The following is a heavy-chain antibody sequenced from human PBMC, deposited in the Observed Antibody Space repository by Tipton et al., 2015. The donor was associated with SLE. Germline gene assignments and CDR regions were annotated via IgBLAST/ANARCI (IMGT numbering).Heavy chain of an antibody. CDR2: ISSSDSTI. V-gene: IGHV3-11*04. CDR3: GTTTTDYGMDV. J-gene: IGHJ6*02. D-gene: IGHD2/OR15-2a*01. CDR1: GFTFSDYY. Sequence: SLRLSCAASGFTFSDYYMSWIRQAPGKGLKWVSYISSSDSTIYFADSVKGRFTISRDNAKNSLYLQMNSLRAEDAAVYYCGTTTTDYGMDVWGQGTTVTVSS.